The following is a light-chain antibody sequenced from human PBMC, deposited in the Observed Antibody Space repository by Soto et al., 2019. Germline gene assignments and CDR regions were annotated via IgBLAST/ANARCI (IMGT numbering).Light chain of an antibody. Sequence: QSVLTQPPSASESPGQSVTISCTGTSSGVGGNNFLSWYQQHPGKAPKLIIYEVNKRPSGVPDRFSGSKSGNTASLTVSGLQAEDEADYYCSSYGGSSKFHVFGTGAKVTVL. J-gene: IGLJ1*01. V-gene: IGLV2-8*01. CDR1: SSGVGGNNF. CDR2: EVN. CDR3: SSYGGSSKFHV.